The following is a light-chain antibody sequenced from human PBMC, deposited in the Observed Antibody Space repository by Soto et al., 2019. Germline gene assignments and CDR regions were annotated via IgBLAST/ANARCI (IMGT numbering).Light chain of an antibody. Sequence: EIVMTQSPATLSVSPGERATLTCRASQSVSSNLAWYQQKPGQAPRPLIYGAATRATGISARFSGSGSGTAFTLTISSLRPEDFAVYYCQQYDNWPTFGQGTKVEI. V-gene: IGKV3-15*01. CDR1: QSVSSN. CDR3: QQYDNWPT. CDR2: GAA. J-gene: IGKJ1*01.